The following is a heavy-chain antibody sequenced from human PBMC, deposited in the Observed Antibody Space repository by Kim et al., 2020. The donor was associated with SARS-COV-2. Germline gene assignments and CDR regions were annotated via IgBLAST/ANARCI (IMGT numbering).Heavy chain of an antibody. CDR3: ARHDDYADPFDN. CDR2: FYYIGGT. CDR1: GGSIRRYY. D-gene: IGHD3-16*01. J-gene: IGHJ4*02. Sequence: SETLSLTCNVSGGSIRRYYWRWIRQTPGKGLEWIGSFYYIGGTHNHPPLKSRVTISVDTSTNQFSLKLSSVTAADTAVYFCARHDDYADPFDNWGQGIL. V-gene: IGHV4-59*08.